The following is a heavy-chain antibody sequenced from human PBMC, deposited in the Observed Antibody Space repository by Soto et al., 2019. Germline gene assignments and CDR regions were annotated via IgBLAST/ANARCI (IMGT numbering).Heavy chain of an antibody. J-gene: IGHJ4*02. CDR2: IKGKTDGGTT. D-gene: IGHD3-22*01. Sequence: SVSNAWMNWVRQAPGKGLEWVGRIKGKTDGGTTDYAAPVKGRFTISRDDSKNTLYLQMNSLKTEDTAVYYCTTDPVTMIVVVPSSGWGQGTLVTVSS. CDR1: SVSNAW. CDR3: TTDPVTMIVVVPSSG. V-gene: IGHV3-15*07.